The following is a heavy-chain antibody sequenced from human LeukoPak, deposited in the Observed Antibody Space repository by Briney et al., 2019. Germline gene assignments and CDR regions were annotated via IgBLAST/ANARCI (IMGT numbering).Heavy chain of an antibody. D-gene: IGHD4-17*01. CDR3: AKSYGDYLGYFDS. CDR2: ISDGGGTT. V-gene: IGHV3-23*01. J-gene: IGHJ4*02. CDR1: GFTFSSYW. Sequence: GGSLRLSCAASGFTFSSYWMHWVRQVPGKGLEWVSGISDGGGTTNYADAVKGRFTISRDKSKNTLFLQMNSLRAEDTAVYYCAKSYGDYLGYFDSWGQGTLVTVSS.